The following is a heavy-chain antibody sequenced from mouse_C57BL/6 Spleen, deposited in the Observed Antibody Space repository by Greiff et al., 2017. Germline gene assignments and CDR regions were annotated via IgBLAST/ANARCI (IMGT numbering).Heavy chain of an antibody. J-gene: IGHJ4*01. CDR3: ARDGEVPMDY. CDR1: GFTFSDYY. Sequence: EVKLMESEGGLVQPGSSMKLSCTASGFTFSDYYMAWVRQVPEKGLEWVANINYDGSSTYYLDSLKSRFIISRDNAKNILYLQMSSLKSEDTATYYCARDGEVPMDYWGQGTSVTVSS. CDR2: INYDGSST. V-gene: IGHV5-16*01.